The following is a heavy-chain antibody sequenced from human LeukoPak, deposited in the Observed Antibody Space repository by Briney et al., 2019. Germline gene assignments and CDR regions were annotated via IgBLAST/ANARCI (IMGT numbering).Heavy chain of an antibody. CDR1: GYSFTSYW. Sequence: GESLKISXKGSGYSFTSYWIGWVRQMPGKGLEWMGIIYPGDSDTRYSPSFQGQVTISADKSISTAYLQWSSLKASDTAMYYCARSDYDFWSGYYYDAFDIWGQRTMVTVSS. CDR2: IYPGDSDT. V-gene: IGHV5-51*01. CDR3: ARSDYDFWSGYYYDAFDI. J-gene: IGHJ3*02. D-gene: IGHD3-3*01.